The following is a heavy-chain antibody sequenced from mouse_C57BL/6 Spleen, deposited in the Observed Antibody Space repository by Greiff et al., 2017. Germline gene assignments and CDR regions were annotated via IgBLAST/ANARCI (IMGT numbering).Heavy chain of an antibody. CDR1: GYTFTDYE. J-gene: IGHJ4*01. CDR3: TITVVARDYALDY. D-gene: IGHD2-4*01. Sequence: VQLQQSGAELVRPGASVTLSCKASGYTFTDYEMHWVKQTPVHGLEWIGAIDPDTGGTAYNQKFKGKAILTVDKSSSTAYMELRSLTSEDSAVYYCTITVVARDYALDYWGQGTSVTVSS. V-gene: IGHV1-15*01. CDR2: IDPDTGGT.